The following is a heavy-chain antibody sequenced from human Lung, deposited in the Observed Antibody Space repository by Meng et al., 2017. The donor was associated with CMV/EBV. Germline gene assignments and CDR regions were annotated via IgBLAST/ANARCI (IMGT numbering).Heavy chain of an antibody. J-gene: IGHJ4*02. CDR3: AHRPVSGAGKEEYYFDY. Sequence: SGPTLVIPTQTLTLTCTFSGFSLSTSGVGVGWIRQPPGKALEWLGLSYGNDDKRDRPSLKSRLTITKDTSKNQVVLTMTNMDHMDTATYYCAHRPVSGAGKEEYYFDYWGQGTLVTVSS. D-gene: IGHD6-19*01. CDR2: SYGNDDK. CDR1: GFSLSTSGVG. V-gene: IGHV2-5*01.